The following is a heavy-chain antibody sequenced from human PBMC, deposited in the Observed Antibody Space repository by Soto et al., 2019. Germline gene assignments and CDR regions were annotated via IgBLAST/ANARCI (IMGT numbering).Heavy chain of an antibody. J-gene: IGHJ4*02. CDR2: IYWDVYK. D-gene: IGHD6-19*01. Sequence: SGPTLVNPTQTLTLTCTFSGFSLSTSGVGVGWIRQPPGKALEWLALIYWDVYKRYSPSLKSRLTITKDTSKNQVVLKMNNMDPVDTATYYCARQWVEFDYWGQGTLVTVSS. CDR3: ARQWVEFDY. V-gene: IGHV2-5*02. CDR1: GFSLSTSGVG.